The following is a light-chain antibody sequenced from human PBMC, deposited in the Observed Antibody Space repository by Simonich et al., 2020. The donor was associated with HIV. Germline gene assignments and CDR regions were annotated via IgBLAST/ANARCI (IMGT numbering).Light chain of an antibody. CDR2: RNN. CDR1: SSNIGSNT. J-gene: IGLJ3*02. CDR3: QSSDSSLSGSV. Sequence: QSVVTQPPSASGTPGQRVTISCSLTSSNIGSNTVNWYQQLPGTAPKLLIYRNNQRPSGVPDRFSGSKSGTSASLAITGLQVDDEADYYCQSSDSSLSGSVFGGGTKLTVL. V-gene: IGLV1-44*01.